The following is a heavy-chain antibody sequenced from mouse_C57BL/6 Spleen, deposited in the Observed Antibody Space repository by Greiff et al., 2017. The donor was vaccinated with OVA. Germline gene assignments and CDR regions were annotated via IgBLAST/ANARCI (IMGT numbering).Heavy chain of an antibody. CDR2: IDPSDSYT. V-gene: IGHV1-59*01. Sequence: VQLQQSGAELVRPGTSVKLSCKASGYTFTSYWMHWVKQRPGQGLEWIGVIDPSDSYTNYNQKFKGKATLTVDTSSSTAYMQLSSLTSEDSAVYYCAREAQPTFFDYWGQGTTLTVSS. CDR3: AREAQPTFFDY. CDR1: GYTFTSYW. J-gene: IGHJ2*01. D-gene: IGHD3-2*02.